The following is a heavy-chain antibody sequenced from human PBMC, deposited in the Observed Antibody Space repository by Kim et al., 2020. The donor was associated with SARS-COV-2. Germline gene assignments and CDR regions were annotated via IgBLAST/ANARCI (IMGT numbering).Heavy chain of an antibody. CDR3: TRTIGWYPMDV. Sequence: GGSLRLSCAASGFTFSGSAMHWVRQASGKGPEWVGRIRSKTNNYATAYAASVKGRLTISRGHSKNTAYLQMNSLKTEDTAVYYCTRTIGWYPMDVWGQGTTVTVSS. CDR1: GFTFSGSA. V-gene: IGHV3-73*01. D-gene: IGHD6-19*01. J-gene: IGHJ6*02. CDR2: IRSKTNNYAT.